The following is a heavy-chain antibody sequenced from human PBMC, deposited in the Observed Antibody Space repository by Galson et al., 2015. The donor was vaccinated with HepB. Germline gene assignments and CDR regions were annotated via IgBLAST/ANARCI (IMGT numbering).Heavy chain of an antibody. D-gene: IGHD4-17*01. CDR2: ISYDGSNK. CDR3: ARDLKRLRRGTVDY. Sequence: SLRLSCAASGFTFSSYAMHWVRQAPGKGLEWVAVISYDGSNKYYADSVKGRFTISRDNSKNTLYLQMNSLRAEDTAVYYCARDLKRLRRGTVDYWGQGTLVTVSS. V-gene: IGHV3-30-3*01. CDR1: GFTFSSYA. J-gene: IGHJ4*02.